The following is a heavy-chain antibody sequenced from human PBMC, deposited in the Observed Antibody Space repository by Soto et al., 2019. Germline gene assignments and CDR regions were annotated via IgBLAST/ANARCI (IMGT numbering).Heavy chain of an antibody. J-gene: IGHJ4*02. V-gene: IGHV4-4*07. Sequence: SETLSLTCTVSGGSISSYYWSWIRQPAGKGLEWIGRIYTSGSTNYNPSLKSRVTMSVYTSKNQFSLKLSSVTAADTAVYYCARWGDYGGNSKYYFDYWGQGTLVTVSS. D-gene: IGHD4-17*01. CDR1: GGSISSYY. CDR2: IYTSGST. CDR3: ARWGDYGGNSKYYFDY.